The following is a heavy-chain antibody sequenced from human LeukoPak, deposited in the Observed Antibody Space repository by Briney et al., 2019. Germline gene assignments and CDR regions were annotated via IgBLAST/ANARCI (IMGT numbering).Heavy chain of an antibody. CDR3: ARDRTTFDY. V-gene: IGHV1-2*02. Sequence: ASDTVPCLPSVYTLTHYYKYRLGLAPRHPREWMGWINPNSGGTNYAQKFHGRVTMTRDTSIRTAYMELSRLRFDDTAVYYCARDRTTFDYWGQGSLLTVSS. J-gene: IGHJ4*02. CDR1: VYTLTHYY. CDR2: INPNSGGT. D-gene: IGHD1-1*01.